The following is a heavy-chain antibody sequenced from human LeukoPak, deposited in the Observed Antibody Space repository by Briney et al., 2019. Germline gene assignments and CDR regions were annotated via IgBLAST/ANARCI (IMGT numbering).Heavy chain of an antibody. CDR1: GYTLTELS. V-gene: IGHV1-24*01. D-gene: IGHD3-10*01. CDR3: ATIPSPGSYLDY. CDR2: FDPEDGET. Sequence: ASVKVPCKVSGYTLTELSMHWVRQAPGKGLEWMGGFDPEDGETIYAQKFQGRVTMTEDTSTDTAYMELSSLRSEDTAVYYCATIPSPGSYLDYWGQGTLVTVSS. J-gene: IGHJ4*02.